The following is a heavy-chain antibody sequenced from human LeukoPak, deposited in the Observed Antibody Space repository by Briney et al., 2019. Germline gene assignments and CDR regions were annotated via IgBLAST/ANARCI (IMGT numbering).Heavy chain of an antibody. D-gene: IGHD2-21*01. CDR2: IHDSGST. CDR1: GGSVRSVDYY. J-gene: IGHJ4*02. V-gene: IGHV4-61*08. CDR3: ARDLVN. Sequence: SDTLSLTCTVSGGSVRSVDYYCRWIRQPPGKGLEWIEYIHDSGSTNYNPSLKSRVTISVDTSKNQFSLRLSSVSAADAAVYYCARDLVNWGQGTLVTVSS.